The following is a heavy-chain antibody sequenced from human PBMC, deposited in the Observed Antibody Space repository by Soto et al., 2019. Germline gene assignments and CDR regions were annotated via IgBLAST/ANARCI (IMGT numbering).Heavy chain of an antibody. CDR2: ISVSGGST. D-gene: IGHD5-18*01. CDR1: GFTFSTYA. Sequence: EVQLLESGGGLVQPGGSLGLSCAASGFTFSTYAMRWVRQAPGKGLEWVSAISVSGGSTYYADSVKGRFTISRDNSKNTLYLQMNSLRAEDTAVYYCAKGGRPGYSYGSFDYWGQGTLVTVSS. V-gene: IGHV3-23*01. J-gene: IGHJ4*02. CDR3: AKGGRPGYSYGSFDY.